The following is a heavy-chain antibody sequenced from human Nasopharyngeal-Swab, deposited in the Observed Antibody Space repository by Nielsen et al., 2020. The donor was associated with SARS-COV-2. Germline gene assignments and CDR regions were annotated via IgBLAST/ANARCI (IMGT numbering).Heavy chain of an antibody. Sequence: PGKGLVWVSRINSDGSSTSYADSVKGRFTISRDNAENTLYLQMNSLRAEDTAVYYCARDPMWEQQLLFDPWGQGTLVTVSS. CDR3: ARDPMWEQQLLFDP. J-gene: IGHJ5*02. CDR2: INSDGSST. D-gene: IGHD6-13*01. V-gene: IGHV3-74*01.